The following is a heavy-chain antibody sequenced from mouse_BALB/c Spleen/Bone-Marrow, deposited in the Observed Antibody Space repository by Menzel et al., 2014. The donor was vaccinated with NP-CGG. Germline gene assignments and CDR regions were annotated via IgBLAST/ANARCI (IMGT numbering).Heavy chain of an antibody. D-gene: IGHD1-1*01. Sequence: EVQVVESGAEPVKPGASVKLSRTASGFNIKDTYMFWVKQRPDQGLEWIGRIDPAIINTKYDPKFQGKATIAADTSSNTAYLQLSSLTSEDTAVYYCARYRYYGSSYAMDYWGQGTSVTVSS. CDR1: GFNIKDTY. CDR2: IDPAIINT. CDR3: ARYRYYGSSYAMDY. J-gene: IGHJ4*01. V-gene: IGHV14-3*02.